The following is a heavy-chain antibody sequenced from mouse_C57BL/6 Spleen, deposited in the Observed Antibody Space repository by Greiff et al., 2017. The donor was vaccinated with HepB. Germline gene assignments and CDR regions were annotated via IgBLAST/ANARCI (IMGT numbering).Heavy chain of an antibody. CDR3: SSPPVYYGNPNSYAMDY. V-gene: IGHV5-17*01. CDR2: ISSGSSTI. D-gene: IGHD2-1*01. CDR1: GFTFSDYG. J-gene: IGHJ4*01. Sequence: EVKLMESGGGLVKPGGSLKLSCAASGFTFSDYGMHWVRQAPEKGLEWVAYISSGSSTIYYADTVKGRFTISRDNAKNTLFLQMTSLRSEDTAMYYCSSPPVYYGNPNSYAMDYWGQGTSVTVAS.